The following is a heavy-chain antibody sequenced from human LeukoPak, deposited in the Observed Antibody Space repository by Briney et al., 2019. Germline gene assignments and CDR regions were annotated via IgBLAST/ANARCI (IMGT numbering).Heavy chain of an antibody. D-gene: IGHD3-22*01. CDR1: GFTVSSNY. J-gene: IGHJ4*02. CDR3: ARVPTYYYDSSGYVPPLDY. V-gene: IGHV3-66*01. Sequence: GSLRLSCAASGFTVSSNYMSWVRQAPGKGPEWVSVIYSGASTYYADSVKGRFTISRDNSKDTLYLQMGSLRAEDMAVYYCARVPTYYYDSSGYVPPLDYWGQGTLVTVSS. CDR2: IYSGAST.